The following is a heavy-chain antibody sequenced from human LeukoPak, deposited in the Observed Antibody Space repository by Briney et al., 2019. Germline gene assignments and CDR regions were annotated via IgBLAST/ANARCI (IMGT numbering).Heavy chain of an antibody. D-gene: IGHD2-2*01. CDR2: INPNSGGT. CDR3: AREWGYCSSTSCPPWFDP. J-gene: IGHJ5*02. V-gene: IGHV1-2*02. CDR1: GYTFTGYY. Sequence: ASVKVSCKASGYTFTGYYMHWVRQAPGQGLERMGWINPNSGGTNYAQKFQGRVTMTRDTSISTAYMELSRLRSDDTAVYYCAREWGYCSSTSCPPWFDPWGQGTLVTVSS.